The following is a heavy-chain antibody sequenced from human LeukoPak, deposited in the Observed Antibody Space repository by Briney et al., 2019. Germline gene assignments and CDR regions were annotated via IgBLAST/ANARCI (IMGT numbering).Heavy chain of an antibody. D-gene: IGHD2-21*02. CDR1: GFIFSRYW. J-gene: IGHJ6*02. CDR2: IRSKAYGGIT. V-gene: IGHV3-49*03. CDR3: TRVVTGRHYYYYGMDV. Sequence: GGSLRLSCAASGFIFSRYWMSWFRQAPGKGLEWVGFIRSKAYGGITEYAASVKGRFTISRDDSKSIAYLQMNSLKTEDTAVYYCTRVVTGRHYYYYGMDVWGQGTTVTVSS.